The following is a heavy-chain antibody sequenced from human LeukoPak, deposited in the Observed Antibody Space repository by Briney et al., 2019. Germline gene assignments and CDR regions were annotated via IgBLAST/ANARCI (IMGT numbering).Heavy chain of an antibody. CDR2: INHSGST. CDR3: ASIITGTFYGMDV. Sequence: SETLSLTCAVYGGSFSGYYWSWIRQPPGKGLEWIGEINHSGSTNYNPSLKSRVTISVDTSKNQFSLKLSSVTAADTAVYYCASIITGTFYGMDVWGQGTRSPSP. J-gene: IGHJ6*02. CDR1: GGSFSGYY. D-gene: IGHD1-20*01. V-gene: IGHV4-34*01.